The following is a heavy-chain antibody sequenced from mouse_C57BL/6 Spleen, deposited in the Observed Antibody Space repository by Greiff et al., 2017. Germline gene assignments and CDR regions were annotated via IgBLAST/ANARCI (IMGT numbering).Heavy chain of an antibody. CDR3: ARNYGPNYYAMDY. CDR1: GFSLTSYG. V-gene: IGHV2-6*01. D-gene: IGHD1-1*02. CDR2: IWGVGST. Sequence: QVQLKESGPGLVAPSQSLSITCTVSGFSLTSYGVDWVRQSPGKGLEWLGVIWGVGSTNYNSAHKSRLSISKDNSKSQVFLKMNSLQTDDTAMYYCARNYGPNYYAMDYWGQGTSVTVSS. J-gene: IGHJ4*01.